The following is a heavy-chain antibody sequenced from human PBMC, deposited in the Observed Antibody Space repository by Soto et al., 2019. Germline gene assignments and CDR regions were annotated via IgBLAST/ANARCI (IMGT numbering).Heavy chain of an antibody. CDR3: ARLYYYDSSGYYPREAYFDY. V-gene: IGHV3-48*02. CDR2: ISSSSSTI. J-gene: IGHJ4*02. Sequence: GGSLRLSCAASGFTFSSYSMNWVRQAPGKGLEWVSYISSSSSTIYYADSVKGRFTISRDNAKNSLYLQMNSLRDEDTAVYYCARLYYYDSSGYYPREAYFDYWGQGTLVTVSS. CDR1: GFTFSSYS. D-gene: IGHD3-22*01.